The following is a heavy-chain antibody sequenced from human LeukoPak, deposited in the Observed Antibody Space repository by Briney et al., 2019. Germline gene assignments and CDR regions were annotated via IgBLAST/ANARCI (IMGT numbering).Heavy chain of an antibody. Sequence: GGSLRLSCAASGFTFTMFGMNWVRQAPGKGLEWVSYIDARSGIVYYADSVQGRFTISRDDAKDSVFLQMNSLRVDDTAVYYCARTYNFGRGPPGDAFDNWGQGTLVTVPS. D-gene: IGHD3-3*01. J-gene: IGHJ3*02. V-gene: IGHV3-48*01. CDR1: GFTFTMFG. CDR3: ARTYNFGRGPPGDAFDN. CDR2: IDARSGIV.